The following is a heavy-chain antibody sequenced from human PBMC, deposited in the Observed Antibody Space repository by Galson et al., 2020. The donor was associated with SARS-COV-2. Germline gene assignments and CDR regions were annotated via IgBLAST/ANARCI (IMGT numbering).Heavy chain of an antibody. J-gene: IGHJ6*02. CDR2: INAGNGNT. D-gene: IGHD4-17*01. Sequence: ASVTVSCKASGYTFTSYAMHWVRQAPGQRLEWMGWINAGNGNTKYSQKFQGRVTITRDTSASTAYMELSSLRSEDTAVYYCARFRTTVTTMGFYYYYGMDVWGQGTMVTVSS. V-gene: IGHV1-3*01. CDR1: GYTFTSYA. CDR3: ARFRTTVTTMGFYYYYGMDV.